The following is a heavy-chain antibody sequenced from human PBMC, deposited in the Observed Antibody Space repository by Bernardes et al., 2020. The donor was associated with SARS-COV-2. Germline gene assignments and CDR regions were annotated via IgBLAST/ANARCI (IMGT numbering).Heavy chain of an antibody. Sequence: GEALTISCKGFGYNFANYWIGWVRQMPGTGLEWMGIVLPGDSDSTYSPSFEGQVTVSADKSLRTAYLQWRSLKASDTAKYYCATTYCGGGSCYRPDHSYGLDVWDQGTTVTVSS. J-gene: IGHJ6*02. CDR3: ATTYCGGGSCYRPDHSYGLDV. D-gene: IGHD2-15*01. CDR1: GYNFANYW. CDR2: VLPGDSDS. V-gene: IGHV5-51*01.